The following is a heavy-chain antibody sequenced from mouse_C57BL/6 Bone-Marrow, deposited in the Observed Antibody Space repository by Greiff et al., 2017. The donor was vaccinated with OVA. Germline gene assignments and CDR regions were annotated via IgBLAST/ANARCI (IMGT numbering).Heavy chain of an antibody. D-gene: IGHD2-4*01. Sequence: QVQLQQSGAELVRPGASVTLSCTASGYTFTDYEMHWVKQTPVHGLEWIGAIDPETGGTAYNQKFKGKAILTADKSSSTAYMELRSLTSEDSAVYYFTPYDYPLLAYWGQGTLVSVSA. CDR2: IDPETGGT. J-gene: IGHJ3*01. CDR1: GYTFTDYE. V-gene: IGHV1-15*01. CDR3: TPYDYPLLAY.